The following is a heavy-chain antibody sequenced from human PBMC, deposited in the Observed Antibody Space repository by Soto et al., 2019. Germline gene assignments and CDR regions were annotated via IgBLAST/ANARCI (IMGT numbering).Heavy chain of an antibody. V-gene: IGHV1-18*01. Sequence: QVQLVQSGAEVKKPGASVKVSCKASGYTFTSYGISWVRQAPGQGLEWMGWMSAYSGNTNYAQKLQGRVTMTTDTSTSTAYMELRSLRSDDTAVYYCARDSRGYCSSTSCYDWFDPWGQGTLVTVSS. CDR3: ARDSRGYCSSTSCYDWFDP. CDR2: MSAYSGNT. CDR1: GYTFTSYG. J-gene: IGHJ5*02. D-gene: IGHD2-2*01.